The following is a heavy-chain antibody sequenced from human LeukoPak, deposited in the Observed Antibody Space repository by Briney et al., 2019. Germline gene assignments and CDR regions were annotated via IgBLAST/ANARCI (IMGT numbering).Heavy chain of an antibody. J-gene: IGHJ4*02. CDR1: GGSISSSSYY. Sequence: SETLSLTCTVSGGSISSSSYYWGWIRQPPGKGLEWIGSIYYSGSTYYNPSLKSRVTISVDTSKNQFSLKLSSVTAADTAAYYCARHGPGDYSNPFPYWGQGTLVTVSS. V-gene: IGHV4-39*01. CDR2: IYYSGST. CDR3: ARHGPGDYSNPFPY. D-gene: IGHD4-11*01.